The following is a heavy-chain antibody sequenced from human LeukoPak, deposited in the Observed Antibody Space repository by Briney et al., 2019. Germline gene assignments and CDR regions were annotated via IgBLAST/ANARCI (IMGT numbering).Heavy chain of an antibody. Sequence: PGGSLRLSCAASGFTFSNYEMYWVRQAPGKGLEWVSYISRSSGTIYSADSVKGRFTISRDNAKNSLYLQMNSLRAEDTAVYYCARAVGHGSGSPRMDVWGKGTTVTVSS. V-gene: IGHV3-48*01. CDR2: ISRSSGTI. CDR1: GFTFSNYE. D-gene: IGHD3-10*01. CDR3: ARAVGHGSGSPRMDV. J-gene: IGHJ6*04.